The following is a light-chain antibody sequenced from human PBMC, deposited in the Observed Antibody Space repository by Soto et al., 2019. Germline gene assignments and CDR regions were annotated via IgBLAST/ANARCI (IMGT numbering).Light chain of an antibody. Sequence: QSVLTQPASVSGSPGQSITISCTGTSSDVVGYNYVSWYQQHPGKAPKLMIYEVSNRPSGVSNRFSGSKSGNTASLTISGLQAEDEADYYCSSYTSSSTLLYVFGTGTKVTVL. J-gene: IGLJ1*01. CDR2: EVS. V-gene: IGLV2-14*01. CDR1: SSDVVGYNY. CDR3: SSYTSSSTLLYV.